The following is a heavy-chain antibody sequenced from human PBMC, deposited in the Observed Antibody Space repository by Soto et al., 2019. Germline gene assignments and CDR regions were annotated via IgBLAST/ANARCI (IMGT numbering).Heavy chain of an antibody. CDR2: MSSNGDST. J-gene: IGHJ5*02. D-gene: IGHD1-26*01. V-gene: IGHV3-64D*08. CDR1: EFTFISIA. Sequence: GPPLRLCCRASEFTFISIAMLWVRQAPGKGLEYVSAMSSNGDSTYYADSEKGRFTISRDNSKNTVYLQISSLRAVDTAVYYCVKARGIGRAVCFDPAGQGTLVTVSS. CDR3: VKARGIGRAVCFDP.